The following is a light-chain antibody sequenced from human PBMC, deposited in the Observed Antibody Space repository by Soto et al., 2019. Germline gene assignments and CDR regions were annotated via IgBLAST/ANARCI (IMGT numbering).Light chain of an antibody. Sequence: DFHITQYTSTLSASMVDRVTITCRASQSISSWLAWYQQKPGKAPKLLIYDASSLESGVPSRFSGSGSGTEFTLTITSLQPDDFATYYCQQYNSYPWTFGQGTKVDI. CDR2: DAS. J-gene: IGKJ1*01. CDR1: QSISSW. CDR3: QQYNSYPWT. V-gene: IGKV1-5*01.